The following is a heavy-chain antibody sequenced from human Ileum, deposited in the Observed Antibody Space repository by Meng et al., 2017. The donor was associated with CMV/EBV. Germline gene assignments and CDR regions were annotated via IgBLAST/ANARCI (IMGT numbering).Heavy chain of an antibody. CDR2: INHSGTT. CDR1: GGSFSDYY. V-gene: IGHV4-34*01. CDR3: ATDPGGY. Sequence: QGQLQQWGAGLWKPSETLSLTCAVYGGSFSDYYWSWIRQPPGRGLEWVGEINHSGTTNYNPSLKSRVTISVDTSKNQFSLKLTSVTAADTAVYFCATDPGGYWGQGTLVTGLL. J-gene: IGHJ4*02. D-gene: IGHD1-14*01.